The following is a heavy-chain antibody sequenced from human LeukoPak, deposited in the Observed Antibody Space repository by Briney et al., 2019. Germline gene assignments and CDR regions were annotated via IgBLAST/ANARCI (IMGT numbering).Heavy chain of an antibody. CDR3: ARGGIAAAVELKWFDP. Sequence: ASVKVSCKASGGTFSSYAISWVRQAPGQGLEWMGGIIPIFGTANYAQKFQGRVTITTDESTSTAYMELSSLRSEDTAVYYCARGGIAAAVELKWFDPWGQGTLVTVSS. CDR1: GGTFSSYA. CDR2: IIPIFGTA. D-gene: IGHD6-13*01. V-gene: IGHV1-69*05. J-gene: IGHJ5*02.